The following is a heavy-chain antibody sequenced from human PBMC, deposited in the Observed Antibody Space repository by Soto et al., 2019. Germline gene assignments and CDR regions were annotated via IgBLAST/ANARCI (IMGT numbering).Heavy chain of an antibody. J-gene: IGHJ4*02. D-gene: IGHD4-17*01. CDR2: INPNSGGT. CDR3: ARDYAQGYGDAQFDY. V-gene: IGHV1-2*04. CDR1: AYTFTGYY. Sequence: ASVKVSCKASAYTFTGYYMHWVRQAPGQGLEWMGWINPNSGGTNYAQKFQGWVTMTRDTSISTAYMELSRLRSDDTAVYYCARDYAQGYGDAQFDYWGQGTLVTVSS.